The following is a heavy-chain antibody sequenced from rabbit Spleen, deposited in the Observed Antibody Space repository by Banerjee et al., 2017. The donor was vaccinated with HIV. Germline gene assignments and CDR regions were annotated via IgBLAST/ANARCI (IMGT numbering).Heavy chain of an antibody. Sequence: QEQLEESGGGLVQPEGSLTLTCTASGFSFSSSYYMCWVRQAPGKGLEWIGYIDPIFGITYYANWVNGRFSISRENAQNTVFLQMTSLTAADTATYFCTRDGAGGSYFALWGPGTLVTVS. V-gene: IGHV1S45*01. D-gene: IGHD8-1*01. CDR2: IDPIFGIT. CDR1: GFSFSSSYY. CDR3: TRDGAGGSYFAL. J-gene: IGHJ4*01.